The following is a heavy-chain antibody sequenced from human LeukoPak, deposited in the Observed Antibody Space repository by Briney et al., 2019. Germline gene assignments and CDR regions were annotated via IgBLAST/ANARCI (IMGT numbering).Heavy chain of an antibody. CDR1: GFTFSSYA. Sequence: GGSLRLSCAASGFTFSSYAMHWVRQAPGKGLEWVAVISYDGGNKYYADSVKGRFTISRDNSKNTLYLQMNSLRAEDTAVYYCARAGAAAAPIDYWGQGTLVTVSS. CDR3: ARAGAAAAPIDY. CDR2: ISYDGGNK. D-gene: IGHD6-13*01. J-gene: IGHJ4*02. V-gene: IGHV3-30-3*01.